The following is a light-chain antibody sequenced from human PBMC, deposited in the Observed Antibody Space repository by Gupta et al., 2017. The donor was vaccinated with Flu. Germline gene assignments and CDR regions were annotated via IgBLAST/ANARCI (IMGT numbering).Light chain of an antibody. J-gene: IGLJ1*01. CDR3: NSRDSSGKHYV. Sequence: SSELTQDPAVSVALGQTVRITCQGDSLRNYHASWYQQKPGQAPVLFIYGENNRPSGIPDRFSGSNSGTTASLTITGAQAEDEADYYCNSRDSSGKHYVFGSGTKVSVL. V-gene: IGLV3-19*01. CDR2: GEN. CDR1: SLRNYH.